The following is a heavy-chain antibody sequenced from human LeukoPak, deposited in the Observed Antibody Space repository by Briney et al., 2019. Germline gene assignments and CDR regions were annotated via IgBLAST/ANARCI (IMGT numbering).Heavy chain of an antibody. D-gene: IGHD1-26*01. Sequence: PGGSLRLSCAASGFTFSSYAMSWVRQAPGKGLEWVSGISGSGGSTYYADSVKGRFTISRDNSKNTLYLQMNSLRVEDTAVFYCAKVRGGRSTGGTYYYYMDVWGKGTTVTVSS. CDR1: GFTFSSYA. J-gene: IGHJ6*03. CDR3: AKVRGGRSTGGTYYYYMDV. CDR2: ISGSGGST. V-gene: IGHV3-23*01.